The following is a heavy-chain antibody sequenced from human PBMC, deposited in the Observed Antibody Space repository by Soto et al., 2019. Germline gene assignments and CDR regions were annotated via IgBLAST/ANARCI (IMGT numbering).Heavy chain of an antibody. CDR3: AKGGGYSYGYVAG. Sequence: GGSLRLSCAASGFAFTSYAMSWVRQAPGKGLEWVSAISGSGDSTYYAVSVKGRFTISRDSSKNTLHLQMNSLRVEDTAVYYCAKGGGYSYGYVAGWGQGTLVTVSS. V-gene: IGHV3-23*01. J-gene: IGHJ4*02. CDR1: GFAFTSYA. CDR2: ISGSGDST. D-gene: IGHD5-18*01.